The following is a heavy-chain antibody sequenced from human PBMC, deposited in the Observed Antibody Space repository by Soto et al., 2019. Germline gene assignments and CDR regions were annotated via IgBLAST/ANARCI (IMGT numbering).Heavy chain of an antibody. CDR3: ARGRYCINGRCFPNSLDS. Sequence: SETLSLTCSVSGDSISTVDYFWAWIRQPPGQALEYIGYIYKSATTYYNPSFESRVAISLDTSKSQFSLNVTSVTDADTAVYFCARGRYCINGRCFPNSLDSWGQGTLVAV. CDR2: IYKSATT. V-gene: IGHV4-30-4*01. J-gene: IGHJ5*01. D-gene: IGHD2-8*01. CDR1: GDSISTVDYF.